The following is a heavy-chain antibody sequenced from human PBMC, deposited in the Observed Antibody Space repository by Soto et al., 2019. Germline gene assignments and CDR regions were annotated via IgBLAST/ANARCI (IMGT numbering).Heavy chain of an antibody. V-gene: IGHV1-24*01. J-gene: IGHJ5*02. D-gene: IGHD6-13*01. CDR1: GYTLTELS. Sequence: GASVKVSCKVSGYTLTELSMHWVRQAPGKGLEWMGGFDPEDGETIYAQKFQGRVTMTEDTSTDTAYMELSSLRSEDTAVYYCATEGASAYSSSWYWFDPWGQGTLVTVSS. CDR2: FDPEDGET. CDR3: ATEGASAYSSSWYWFDP.